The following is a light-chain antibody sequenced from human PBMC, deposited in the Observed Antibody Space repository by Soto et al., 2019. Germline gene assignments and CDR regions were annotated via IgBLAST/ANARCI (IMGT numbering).Light chain of an antibody. Sequence: EIVLTQSPGTLSLSPGERATLSCRASQSVRSNYLAWYQQKPGQAPRLLIYGASSRATGIPDRFSGTGSGTDFTLTISRLEHEDVAVYYCQQYGGSPYTFGQGTKLEIK. CDR1: QSVRSNY. CDR2: GAS. CDR3: QQYGGSPYT. V-gene: IGKV3-20*01. J-gene: IGKJ2*01.